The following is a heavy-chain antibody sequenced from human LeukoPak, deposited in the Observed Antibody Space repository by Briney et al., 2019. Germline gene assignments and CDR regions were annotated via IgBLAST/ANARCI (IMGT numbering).Heavy chain of an antibody. CDR2: FDPEDGET. J-gene: IGHJ5*02. CDR1: GYTLTELS. CDR3: APAYCGGDCYSHWFDP. Sequence: ASVKVSCKVSGYTLTELSMHWVRQAPGKGLEWMGGFDPEDGETIYAQKFQGRVTMTEDTSTDTAYMELSSLRSEDTAVYYCAPAYCGGDCYSHWFDPWGQGTLVTVSS. D-gene: IGHD2-21*01. V-gene: IGHV1-24*01.